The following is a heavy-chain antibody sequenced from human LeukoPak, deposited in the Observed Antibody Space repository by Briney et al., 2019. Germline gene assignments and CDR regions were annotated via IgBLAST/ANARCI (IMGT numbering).Heavy chain of an antibody. J-gene: IGHJ4*02. CDR3: ARERGGDYDFWSGYYYYFDY. CDR1: GGSISSYY. V-gene: IGHV4-4*07. D-gene: IGHD3-3*01. CDR2: IYTSGST. Sequence: SETLSLTCTVSGGSISSYYWSWIRQPAGKGLEWIGRIYTSGSTNYNPSLKSRVTMSVDTSKNQFSLKLSSVTAVDTAVYYCARERGGDYDFWSGYYYYFDYWGQGTLVTVSS.